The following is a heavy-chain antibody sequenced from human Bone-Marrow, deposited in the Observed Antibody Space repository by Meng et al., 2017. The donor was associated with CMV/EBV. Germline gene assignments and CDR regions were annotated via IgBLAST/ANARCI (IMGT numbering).Heavy chain of an antibody. D-gene: IGHD1-26*01. V-gene: IGHV3-30-3*01. CDR1: GFTFSDSA. J-gene: IGHJ3*01. Sequence: GGSLRLSCAASGFTFSDSAFHWVRQAPGKGMEWVAIISYAETTKVYADSVKGRFSISRDNSKNKVYLQMDSLRPEDTAVYYCARDLKRPWGATAFDLWGQGTVVTV. CDR2: ISYAETTK. CDR3: ARDLKRPWGATAFDL.